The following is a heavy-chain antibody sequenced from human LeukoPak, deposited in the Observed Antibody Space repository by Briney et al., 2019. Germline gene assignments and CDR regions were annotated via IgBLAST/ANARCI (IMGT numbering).Heavy chain of an antibody. D-gene: IGHD1-26*01. Sequence: GGSLRLSCAASGFTFSSYSMNWVRQAPGKGLEWVSSVSSSSSYIYYADSVKGRFTISRDNAKNSLYLQMNSLRAEDTAVYYCARGGSYLSAFDIWGQGTMVTVSS. CDR1: GFTFSSYS. CDR2: VSSSSSYI. J-gene: IGHJ3*02. CDR3: ARGGSYLSAFDI. V-gene: IGHV3-21*04.